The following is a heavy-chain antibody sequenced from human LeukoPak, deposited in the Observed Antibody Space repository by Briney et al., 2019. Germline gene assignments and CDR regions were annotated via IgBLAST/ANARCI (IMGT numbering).Heavy chain of an antibody. J-gene: IGHJ4*02. CDR2: IIPIFGTA. V-gene: IGHV1-69*13. Sequence: SVTVSCTASGGTFSSYAISWVRQAPGQGLEWMGGIIPIFGTANYAQKFQGRVTITADESTSTAYMELSSLRSEDTAVYYCARDRRDGYKYYFDYWGQGTLVTVSS. CDR1: GGTFSSYA. CDR3: ARDRRDGYKYYFDY. D-gene: IGHD5-24*01.